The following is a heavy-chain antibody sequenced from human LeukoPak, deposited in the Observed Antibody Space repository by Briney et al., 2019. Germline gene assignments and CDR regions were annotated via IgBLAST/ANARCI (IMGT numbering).Heavy chain of an antibody. V-gene: IGHV3-7*01. CDR1: GFTFSTYW. CDR2: IKQDGSEK. Sequence: PGGSLRLSCAASGFTFSTYWVSWVRLAPGKGLEWVANIKQDGSEKYYVDSVKGRFTISRDNAKNSLYLQMNSLRAEDTAMYYCARDSAGNDYWGQGTLVTVSS. CDR3: ARDSAGNDY. D-gene: IGHD6-13*01. J-gene: IGHJ4*02.